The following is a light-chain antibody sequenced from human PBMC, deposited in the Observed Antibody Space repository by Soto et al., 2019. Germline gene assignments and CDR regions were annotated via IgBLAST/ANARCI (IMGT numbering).Light chain of an antibody. CDR2: GAS. Sequence: EIVLTQSPGTLSLSPVEIGTVSGMASQSVSSSYLAWYQQKSGQAPRLLIYGASNRATGIPDRFSGSGSGTDFTLTISRLEPEDFAVYYCQQYGRSSWTFGQGTKVDIK. J-gene: IGKJ1*01. V-gene: IGKV3-20*01. CDR3: QQYGRSSWT. CDR1: QSVSSSY.